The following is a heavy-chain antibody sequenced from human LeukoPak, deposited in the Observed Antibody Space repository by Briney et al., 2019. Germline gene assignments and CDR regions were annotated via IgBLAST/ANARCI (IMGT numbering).Heavy chain of an antibody. J-gene: IGHJ5*02. D-gene: IGHD6-13*01. CDR3: AKDGGIAEAGGWFDP. CDR1: GFTFSSYA. CDR2: ICAGGGSP. V-gene: IGHV3-23*01. Sequence: GGSLRLSCAASGFTFSSYAMSWVRQAPGKGLEWVSAICAGGGSPYYADSVKGRFTISRDNSKNTLYLQMNSVRAEDTAVYDCAKDGGIAEAGGWFDPWGQGTLVTVSS.